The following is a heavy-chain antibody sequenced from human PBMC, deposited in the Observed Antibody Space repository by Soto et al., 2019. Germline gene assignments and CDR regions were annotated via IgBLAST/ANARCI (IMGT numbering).Heavy chain of an antibody. CDR2: INHTGGT. J-gene: IGHJ5*02. CDR3: ARGRVVVPAAVMFNCLDP. CDR1: GGSVNGYY. D-gene: IGHD2-2*01. Sequence: SETLSLTCAVYGGSVNGYYWNWIRQPPGKGLEWIGEINHTGGTHYNPSLKSRVTISVDRSRTQFSLKMSSVTAADTAVYYCARGRVVVPAAVMFNCLDPWGQGALVTVSS. V-gene: IGHV4-34*01.